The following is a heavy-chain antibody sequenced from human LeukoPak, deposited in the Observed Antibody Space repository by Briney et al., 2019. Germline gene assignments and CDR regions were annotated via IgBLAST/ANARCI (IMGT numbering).Heavy chain of an antibody. Sequence: PGGSLRLSCAASGFTFDDYGMSWVRQAPGKGLEWVSGINWNGGSTGYADSVKGRFTISRDNAKNSLYLQMNSLRAEDTALYYCARDRGSSWFGHYYYMDVWGKGTTVTVSS. V-gene: IGHV3-20*04. CDR3: ARDRGSSWFGHYYYMDV. D-gene: IGHD6-13*01. CDR2: INWNGGST. CDR1: GFTFDDYG. J-gene: IGHJ6*03.